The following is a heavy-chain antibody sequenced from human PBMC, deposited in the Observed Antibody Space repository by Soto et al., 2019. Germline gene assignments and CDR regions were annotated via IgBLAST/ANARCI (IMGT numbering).Heavy chain of an antibody. J-gene: IGHJ4*02. D-gene: IGHD2-2*01. CDR3: AKDIGAPDIVVVPAAIGVLDY. CDR2: ISYDGSNK. CDR1: GFTFSSYG. Sequence: PGGSLRLSCAASGFTFSSYGMHWVRQAPGKGLEWVAVISYDGSNKYYADSVKGRFTISRDNSKNTLYLQMNSLRAEDTAVYYCAKDIGAPDIVVVPAAIGVLDYWGQGTLVTVSS. V-gene: IGHV3-30*18.